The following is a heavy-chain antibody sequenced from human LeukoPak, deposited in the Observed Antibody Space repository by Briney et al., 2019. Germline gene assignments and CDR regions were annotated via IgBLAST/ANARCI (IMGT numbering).Heavy chain of an antibody. D-gene: IGHD3-22*01. Sequence: AGGSLRLSCAASGFTFSSYWMSWVRQAPGKGLEWVANIKQDGSEKYYVDSVKGRFTISRDNAKNSLYLQMNSLRAEDTAVYYCARIENSSGYYYVGYYYYYMDVWGKGTTVTVSS. CDR1: GFTFSSYW. CDR3: ARIENSSGYYYVGYYYYYMDV. J-gene: IGHJ6*03. V-gene: IGHV3-7*01. CDR2: IKQDGSEK.